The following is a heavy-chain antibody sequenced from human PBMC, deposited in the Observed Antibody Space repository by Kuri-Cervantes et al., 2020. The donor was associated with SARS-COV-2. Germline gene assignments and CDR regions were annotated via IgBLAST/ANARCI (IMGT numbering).Heavy chain of an antibody. J-gene: IGHJ6*03. CDR2: IKQDGSEK. V-gene: IGHV3-7*01. D-gene: IGHD1-14*01. Sequence: GESLKISCAASGFTFSSYWMSWVRQAPGKGLEWVANIKQDGSEKYYVESVKGRFTITRDNAKNSLYLQMNSLRAEDTAVYYCARKKTDMDVWGKGTTVTVSS. CDR3: ARKKTDMDV. CDR1: GFTFSSYW.